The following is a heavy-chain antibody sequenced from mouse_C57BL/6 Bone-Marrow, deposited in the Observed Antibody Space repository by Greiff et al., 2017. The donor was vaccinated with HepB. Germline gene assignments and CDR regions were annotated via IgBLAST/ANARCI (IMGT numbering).Heavy chain of an antibody. J-gene: IGHJ2*01. Sequence: VQLQQPGAELVRPGTSVKLSCKASGYTFTSYWMHWVKQRPGQGLEWIGVIDPSDSYTNYNQKFKGKATLTVDTSSSTAYMQLSSLTSEDSAVYYCAREEHDYYGSSYGFAYWGQGTTLTVSS. V-gene: IGHV1-59*01. CDR1: GYTFTSYW. CDR3: AREEHDYYGSSYGFAY. D-gene: IGHD1-1*01. CDR2: IDPSDSYT.